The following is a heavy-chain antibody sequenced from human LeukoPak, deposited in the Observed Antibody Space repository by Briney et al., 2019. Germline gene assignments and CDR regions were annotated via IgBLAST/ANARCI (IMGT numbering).Heavy chain of an antibody. D-gene: IGHD6-19*01. J-gene: IGHJ4*02. Sequence: SETLSLTCTVSGGSISSGGYYWSWIRQHPGKGLEWIGYIYYSGSTYYNPSLKSRVTISVDTSKNQFSLKLSSVTAADTAVYHCARLAGDRSSDYWGQGTLVTVSS. CDR2: IYYSGST. V-gene: IGHV4-31*03. CDR1: GGSISSGGYY. CDR3: ARLAGDRSSDY.